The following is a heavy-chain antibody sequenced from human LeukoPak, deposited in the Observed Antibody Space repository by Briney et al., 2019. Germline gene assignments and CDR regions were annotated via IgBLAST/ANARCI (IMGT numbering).Heavy chain of an antibody. J-gene: IGHJ4*02. CDR1: GFTFSHYW. Sequence: GGSLRLSCAASGFTFSHYWMHWVRQAPGKGLVWVSRIESDGGRTDYADSLKGRFTISRDNAKNTLYLEMNSLRAEDTAVYYCARVGHCSSTACFIAYWGQGTLVTVSS. V-gene: IGHV3-74*01. D-gene: IGHD2-2*01. CDR3: ARVGHCSSTACFIAY. CDR2: IESDGGRT.